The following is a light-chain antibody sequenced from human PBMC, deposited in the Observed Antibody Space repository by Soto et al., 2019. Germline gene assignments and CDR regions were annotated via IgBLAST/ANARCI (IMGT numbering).Light chain of an antibody. CDR3: QQYNSYPLT. V-gene: IGKV1-5*03. CDR1: QSIGSW. J-gene: IGKJ4*01. Sequence: DIQMTQSPSTLSASVGDRVTITCRASQSIGSWLAWYQQKPGKAPNLLIYKASSLESGVPSRFSGSGSGTEFTLTISSLQPDDFATYYCQQYNSYPLTFGGETKVEIK. CDR2: KAS.